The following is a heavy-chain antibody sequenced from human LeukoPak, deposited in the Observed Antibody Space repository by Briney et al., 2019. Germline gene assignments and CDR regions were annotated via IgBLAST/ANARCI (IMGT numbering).Heavy chain of an antibody. V-gene: IGHV3-23*01. CDR1: GFTFSSYG. CDR3: AKGPRTYYYGSGSSF. J-gene: IGHJ6*02. Sequence: GGSLRLSCAASGFTFSSYGMSWVRQAPGKGLEWVSAISGSGGSTYYADSVKGRFTISRDNSKNTLYVQMNSLRAEDTAVYYCAKGPRTYYYGSGSSFWGQGTTVTVSS. D-gene: IGHD3-10*01. CDR2: ISGSGGST.